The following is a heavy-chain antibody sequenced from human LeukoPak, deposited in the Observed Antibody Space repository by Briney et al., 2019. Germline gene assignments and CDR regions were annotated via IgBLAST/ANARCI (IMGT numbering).Heavy chain of an antibody. CDR1: GNSISSGDNY. CDR3: ARVAERSGWFDP. J-gene: IGHJ5*02. CDR2: IYSTGRS. V-gene: IGHV4-61*02. Sequence: PSETLSLTCTVSGNSISSGDNYWSWVRQPAGKGLEWIGRIYSTGRSDYNPSLKSRITMSVDTSKNQFSLKLSSVTAADTAVYYCARVAERSGWFDPWGQGTPVTVSS.